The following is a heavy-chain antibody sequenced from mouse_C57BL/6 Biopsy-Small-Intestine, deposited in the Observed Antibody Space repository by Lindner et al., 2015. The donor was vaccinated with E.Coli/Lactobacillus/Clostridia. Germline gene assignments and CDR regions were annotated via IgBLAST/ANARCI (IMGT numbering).Heavy chain of an antibody. CDR1: GYTFSNYW. CDR2: IYPGDGDT. Sequence: QLQESGPELVKPGASVKISCKASGYTFSNYWMNWVKQRPGKGLEWIGQIYPGDGDTNYNGKFKGKATLTADKSSSTAYMQLSSLTSEDSAVYFCARSPSPYFDYWGQGTTLTVSS. J-gene: IGHJ2*01. D-gene: IGHD6-1*01. V-gene: IGHV1-80*01. CDR3: ARSPSPYFDY.